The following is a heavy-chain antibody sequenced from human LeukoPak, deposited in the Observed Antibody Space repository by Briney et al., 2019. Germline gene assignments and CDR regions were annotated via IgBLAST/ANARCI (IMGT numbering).Heavy chain of an antibody. V-gene: IGHV1-69*06. Sequence: SVKVSCKASGGTFSSYAISWVRQAPGQGLEWMGGIIPIFGTANYAQKFQGRVTITADKSTSTAYMELSSLRSEDTAVYYCARGGSSWRYYYYYMDVWGKGTTVTVSS. D-gene: IGHD6-13*01. CDR3: ARGGSSWRYYYYYMDV. CDR2: IIPIFGTA. CDR1: GGTFSSYA. J-gene: IGHJ6*03.